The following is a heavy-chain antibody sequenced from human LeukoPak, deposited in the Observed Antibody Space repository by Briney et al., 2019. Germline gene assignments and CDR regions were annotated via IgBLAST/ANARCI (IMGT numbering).Heavy chain of an antibody. CDR2: MNPNSGNT. V-gene: IGHV1-8*01. J-gene: IGHJ5*02. CDR3: ARGSGGSKGGYNWFDP. D-gene: IGHD3-16*01. CDR1: GYTFTSYD. Sequence: ASVKVSCKASGYTFTSYDINWVRQATGQGLEWMGWMNPNSGNTGYAQKFQGRVTMTRNTSISTAYMELSSLRSEDKAVYYCARGSGGSKGGYNWFDPWGQGTLVTVSS.